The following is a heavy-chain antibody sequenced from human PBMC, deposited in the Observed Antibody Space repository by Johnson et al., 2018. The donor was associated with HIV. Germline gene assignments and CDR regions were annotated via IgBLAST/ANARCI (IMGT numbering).Heavy chain of an antibody. D-gene: IGHD3-10*01. CDR2: IYSGGST. CDR3: ARTLPYYYGSGGAFDI. V-gene: IGHV3-66*01. CDR1: GFAVSSNY. Sequence: VQLVESGGGVVQPGGSLRLSCGVSGFAVSSNYMSWVRQAPGKGLEWVSIIYSGGSTYYAESVKGRFTISRDNSKNTLYLQMNSLRAEDTAVYYCARTLPYYYGSGGAFDIWGQGTMVTVSS. J-gene: IGHJ3*02.